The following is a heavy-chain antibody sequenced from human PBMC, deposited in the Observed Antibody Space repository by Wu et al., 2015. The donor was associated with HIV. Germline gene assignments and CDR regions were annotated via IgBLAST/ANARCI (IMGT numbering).Heavy chain of an antibody. CDR1: GYTFTSYG. Sequence: QVQLVQSGAEVKKPGASVKVSCKASGYTFTSYGISWVRQAPGQGLEWMGWISAYNGNTNYAQKLQGRVTMTTDTSTSTAYMELRSLRSDDTAVYYCAKSLIQIDSSGYYNPDAFDIWGQGTMVTVSS. J-gene: IGHJ3*02. V-gene: IGHV1-18*01. CDR2: ISAYNGNT. CDR3: AKSLIQIDSSGYYNPDAFDI. D-gene: IGHD3-22*01.